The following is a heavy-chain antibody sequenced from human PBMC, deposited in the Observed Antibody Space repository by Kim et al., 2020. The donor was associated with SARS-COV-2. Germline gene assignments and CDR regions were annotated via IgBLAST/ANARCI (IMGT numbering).Heavy chain of an antibody. CDR3: AKDRSSTYYGDGDY. D-gene: IGHD3-22*01. J-gene: IGHJ4*02. V-gene: IGHV3-23*01. Sequence: AGSVKGRFTIYRDNTKNTLYLQMNRLKAEDTAIYYSAKDRSSTYYGDGDYWGQGTLVTVSS.